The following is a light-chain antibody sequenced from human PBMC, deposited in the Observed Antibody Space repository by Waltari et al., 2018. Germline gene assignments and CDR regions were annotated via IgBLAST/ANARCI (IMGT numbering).Light chain of an antibody. CDR1: QSLVHSDGNTH. Sequence: EAVMTPSPLSLPVTLGQQASIACKTSQSLVHSDGNTHLNWFQQRPGQSPRRLIYRVSNRDSGVPDRFSGSGSGTDFTLKISRVEAEDVGVYYCMQGTHWPYTFGQGTKLDIK. V-gene: IGKV2-30*02. CDR2: RVS. J-gene: IGKJ2*01. CDR3: MQGTHWPYT.